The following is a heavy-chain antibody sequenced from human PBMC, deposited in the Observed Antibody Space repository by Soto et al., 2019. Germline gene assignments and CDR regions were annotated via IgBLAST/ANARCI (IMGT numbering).Heavy chain of an antibody. CDR3: AVTPITIFGVVIKGEFDY. CDR1: GYTFTSYG. D-gene: IGHD3-3*01. V-gene: IGHV1-18*01. J-gene: IGHJ4*02. Sequence: ASVKVSCKASGYTFTSYGISWVRQAPGQGLEWMGWISAYNGNTNYAQKLQGRVTMTTDTSTSTAYMELRSLRSDDTAVYYCAVTPITIFGVVIKGEFDYWGQGTLVTVSS. CDR2: ISAYNGNT.